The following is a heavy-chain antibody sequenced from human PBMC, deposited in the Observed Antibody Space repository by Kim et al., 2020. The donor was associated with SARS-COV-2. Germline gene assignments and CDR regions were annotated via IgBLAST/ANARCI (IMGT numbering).Heavy chain of an antibody. D-gene: IGHD3-22*01. CDR1: GGSITINNYY. Sequence: SETLSLTCTVSGGSITINNYYWGWIRQPPGKGLEWIGSISYGGTTYYNPSLKSRVTISVDTSKNQFSLKLTSVTAADTALYYCARARADGSGYYYTFDSWVQGTLVTVSS. CDR3: ARARADGSGYYYTFDS. V-gene: IGHV4-39*01. J-gene: IGHJ4*02. CDR2: ISYGGTT.